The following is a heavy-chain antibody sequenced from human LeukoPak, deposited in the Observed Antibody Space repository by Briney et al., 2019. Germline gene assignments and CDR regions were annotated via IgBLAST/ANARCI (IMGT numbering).Heavy chain of an antibody. D-gene: IGHD3-22*01. CDR3: ARESGPLYYHDSSGYYDY. J-gene: IGHJ4*02. CDR2: IYTSGST. CDR1: GGSISSYY. Sequence: SETLSLTCTVSGGSISSYYWSWIRQPAGKGLEWIGRIYTSGSTNYNPSLKSRVTMSVDTSKNQFSLKLSSVTAADTAVYYCARESGPLYYHDSSGYYDYWGQGTLVTVSS. V-gene: IGHV4-4*07.